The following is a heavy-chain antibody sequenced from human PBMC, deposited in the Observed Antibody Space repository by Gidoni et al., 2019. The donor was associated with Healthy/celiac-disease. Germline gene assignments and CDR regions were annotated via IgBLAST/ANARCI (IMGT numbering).Heavy chain of an antibody. CDR1: GFTFSSYS. CDR2: ISSSSSYI. CDR3: ARDDQWGYCSGGSCYPIDY. Sequence: EVQLVESGGGLVKPGGSLRLSCAASGFTFSSYSMNWVRQAPGKGLEWVSSISSSSSYIYYADSVKGRFTISRDNAKNSLYLQMNSLRAEDTAVYYCARDDQWGYCSGGSCYPIDYWGQGTLVTVSS. V-gene: IGHV3-21*01. D-gene: IGHD2-15*01. J-gene: IGHJ4*02.